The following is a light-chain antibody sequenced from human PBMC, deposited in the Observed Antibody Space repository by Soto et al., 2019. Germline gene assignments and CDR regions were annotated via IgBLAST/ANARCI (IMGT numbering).Light chain of an antibody. CDR2: DV. CDR3: NSYTSSGTVV. V-gene: IGLV2-14*01. Sequence: QSALTQPASVSGWPGQSITIYCTGTSSDVGGSNYVSWYQLSPGKAPKLLIYDVDRPSGVSNRFSGSKSGNTASLNISRHQAEDEADYYCNSYTSSGTVVFGGGTKLTVL. CDR1: SSDVGGSNY. J-gene: IGLJ3*02.